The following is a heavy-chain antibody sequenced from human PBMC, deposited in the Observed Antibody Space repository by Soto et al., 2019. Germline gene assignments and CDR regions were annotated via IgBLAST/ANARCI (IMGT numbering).Heavy chain of an antibody. D-gene: IGHD1-7*01. V-gene: IGHV3-23*01. CDR1: GFPFINFA. Sequence: GGSLRLSCAASGFPFINFAMSWVRQSPGKGLEWVSAISGTGSRTWYADSVRGRFTVSRDNSKNTLYLQMNSLRDEDTAVYYCAKDRRAGGNYGFYSDFWGQGALVTVSS. J-gene: IGHJ4*02. CDR2: ISGTGSRT. CDR3: AKDRRAGGNYGFYSDF.